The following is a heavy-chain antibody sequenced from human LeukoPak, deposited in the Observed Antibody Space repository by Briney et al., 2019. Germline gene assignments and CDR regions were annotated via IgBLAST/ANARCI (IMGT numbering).Heavy chain of an antibody. Sequence: ASVKVSCKASGYTFTPYYIHWVGQAGGKGGEWLGGINTNSGGTKNVQKFQGRVTMDRERYISTAYMELSSLRSDDTAFYYCAIESMGRLRFLFDYWGQGTLVTVSS. V-gene: IGHV1-2*02. J-gene: IGHJ4*02. D-gene: IGHD5-12*01. CDR1: GYTFTPYY. CDR2: INTNSGGT. CDR3: AIESMGRLRFLFDY.